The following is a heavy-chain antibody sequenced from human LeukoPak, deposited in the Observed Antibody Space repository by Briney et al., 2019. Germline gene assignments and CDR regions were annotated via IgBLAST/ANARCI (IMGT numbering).Heavy chain of an antibody. V-gene: IGHV3-23*01. CDR1: GFTFRSYA. J-gene: IGHJ4*02. CDR2: ISGSGVNT. CDR3: AKDALHYDFWSGYYDY. Sequence: GGSLRLSCAASGFTFRSYALSWVRQAPGKGLEWVSAISGSGVNTYYADSVKGRFTVSRDKSKGTVFLQMNSLRAEDTAVYFCAKDALHYDFWSGYYDYWGQGALVTVSS. D-gene: IGHD3-3*01.